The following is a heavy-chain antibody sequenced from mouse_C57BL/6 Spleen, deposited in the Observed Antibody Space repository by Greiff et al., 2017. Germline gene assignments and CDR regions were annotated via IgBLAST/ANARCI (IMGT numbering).Heavy chain of an antibody. CDR1: GFTFSSYA. D-gene: IGHD4-1*01. V-gene: IGHV5-4*01. Sequence: EVKVVESGGGLVKPGGSLKLSCEASGFTFSSYAMSWVRQTPEKRLEWVATISDGGSYTYYPDNVKGRLTISRDKAKNNLYLQMSHLKSEDTAMYYFSRDPGTHFDYWGQGTTLTVSS. CDR3: SRDPGTHFDY. CDR2: ISDGGSYT. J-gene: IGHJ2*01.